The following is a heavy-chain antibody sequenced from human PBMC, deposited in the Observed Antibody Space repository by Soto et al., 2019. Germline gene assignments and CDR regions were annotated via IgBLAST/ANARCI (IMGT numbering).Heavy chain of an antibody. J-gene: IGHJ4*02. CDR2: YDLEKGET. Sequence: GASVKVSCKVSGYSLTELPIHWVRQAPGEGLEWMGGYDLEKGETIYAQKFQGRVTMTEDSPADTPYMQLRSLRSEDTAVYYCARDPLGTDQPNCDYWGQGTLVTVSS. CDR1: GYSLTELP. CDR3: ARDPLGTDQPNCDY. D-gene: IGHD1-1*01. V-gene: IGHV1-24*01.